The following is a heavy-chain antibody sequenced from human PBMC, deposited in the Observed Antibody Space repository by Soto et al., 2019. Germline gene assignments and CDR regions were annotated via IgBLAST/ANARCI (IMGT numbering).Heavy chain of an antibody. CDR3: ARQVTMVRGVMMRWFDP. D-gene: IGHD3-10*01. CDR1: GDSIISSSYF. CDR2: IFHTGST. V-gene: IGHV4-39*01. Sequence: QLQESGPGLVRPSETLSLTCPVSGDSIISSSYFWAWIRQPPGKGLEWIGTIFHTGSTYYNPSLQRRVTISIDTSKNQFYLKLNSVAAADTAVYYCARQVTMVRGVMMRWFDPWGQGTPVTVSS. J-gene: IGHJ5*02.